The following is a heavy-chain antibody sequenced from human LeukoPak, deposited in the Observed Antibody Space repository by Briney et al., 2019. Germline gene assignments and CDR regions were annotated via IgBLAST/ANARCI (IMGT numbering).Heavy chain of an antibody. D-gene: IGHD3-22*01. CDR2: IYYSGST. CDR3: ARHTARRDYDSSGYYYAFDI. V-gene: IGHV4-31*03. J-gene: IGHJ3*02. Sequence: SQTLSLTCTVSGGSISSGGYYWSWIRQHPGKRLEWIGYIYYSGSTYYNPSLKSRVTISVDTSKNQFSLKLSSVTAADTAVYYCARHTARRDYDSSGYYYAFDIWGQGTMVTVSS. CDR1: GGSISSGGYY.